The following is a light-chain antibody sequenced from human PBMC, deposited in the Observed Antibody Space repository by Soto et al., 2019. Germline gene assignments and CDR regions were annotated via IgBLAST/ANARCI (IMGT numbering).Light chain of an antibody. V-gene: IGLV2-11*01. CDR3: CSYVGRYAVVGV. CDR2: DVS. J-gene: IGLJ2*01. Sequence: QSVLTQPRSVSGSPGQSVTISCTGTSSDVGGYNYVSWYQQHPGKAPKLMIYDVSKRPSGVPDRFSGSKSGNTASLTISGLQAQDEADYYGCSYVGRYAVVGVFDGVTK. CDR1: SSDVGGYNY.